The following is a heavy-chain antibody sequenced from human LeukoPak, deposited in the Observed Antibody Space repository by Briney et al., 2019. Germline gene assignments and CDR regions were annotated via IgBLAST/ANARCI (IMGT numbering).Heavy chain of an antibody. CDR2: IIPILGIA. V-gene: IGHV1-69*04. CDR1: GGTFSSYA. D-gene: IGHD5-12*01. J-gene: IGHJ4*02. CDR3: AKGDFRGYDSLFDY. Sequence: SVKVSCKASGGTFSSYAISWVRQAPGQGLEWMGRIIPILGIANYAQKFQGRVTITADKSTSTAYMELSSLRSEDAAVYYCAKGDFRGYDSLFDYWGQGTLVTVSS.